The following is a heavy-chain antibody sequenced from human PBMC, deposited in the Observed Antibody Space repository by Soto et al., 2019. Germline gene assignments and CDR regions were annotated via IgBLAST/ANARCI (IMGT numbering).Heavy chain of an antibody. Sequence: ASVKVSCKASGYTFTSYGISWVRQAPGQGLEWMGWISAYNGNTNYAQKLQGRVTMTTDTSTSTAYMELRSLRSDDTAVYYCARVTPMTIVVVPAANNWFDPWGQGTLVTVSS. CDR1: GYTFTSYG. CDR3: ARVTPMTIVVVPAANNWFDP. V-gene: IGHV1-18*01. D-gene: IGHD2-2*01. CDR2: ISAYNGNT. J-gene: IGHJ5*02.